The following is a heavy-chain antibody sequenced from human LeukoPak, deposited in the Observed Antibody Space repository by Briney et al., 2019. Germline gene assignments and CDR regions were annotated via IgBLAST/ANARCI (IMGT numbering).Heavy chain of an antibody. CDR1: GFTFSTYW. Sequence: GGSLRLSCAASGFTFSTYWMYWVRQAPGKGLVWVSRIHGDGTFTTSADSVKGRFTISRDNAKNMVYLQMNSLRVEDTAVYYCARDLVLGSGSYGQWGQGTLVTVSS. J-gene: IGHJ4*02. CDR2: IHGDGTFT. V-gene: IGHV3-74*01. D-gene: IGHD3-10*01. CDR3: ARDLVLGSGSYGQ.